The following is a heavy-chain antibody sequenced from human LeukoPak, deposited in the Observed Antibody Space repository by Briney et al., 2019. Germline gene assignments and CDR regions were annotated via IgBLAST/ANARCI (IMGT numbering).Heavy chain of an antibody. CDR2: INHSGST. CDR3: ARGARRYSTGARSYGNWFDH. J-gene: IGHJ5*02. D-gene: IGHD2-8*02. CDR1: GGSFSGYY. V-gene: IGHV4-34*01. Sequence: PSETLSLTCAVYGGSFSGYYWSWVRQPPGKGVEGIGEINHSGSTNYNTSLTSRVTISVETTKNQFSLKLSSVTAADTALYYCARGARRYSTGARSYGNWFDHWGQGTPLTVSS.